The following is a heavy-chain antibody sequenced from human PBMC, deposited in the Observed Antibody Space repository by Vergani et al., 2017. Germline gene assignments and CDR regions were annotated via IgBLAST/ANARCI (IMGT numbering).Heavy chain of an antibody. V-gene: IGHV1-18*01. Sequence: QVQLVQSGTEVKKPGASVKVSCKASGYTFTTYGISWVRQAPGQGLEWMGWISASNGNTNYAQKLLGRVTMTTDRSTSTAYMELRSLRSDDTAVYYCARGRLKIEGVTSNGFHPWGQGTLVTVSS. D-gene: IGHD1-26*01. J-gene: IGHJ5*02. CDR1: GYTFTTYG. CDR3: ARGRLKIEGVTSNGFHP. CDR2: ISASNGNT.